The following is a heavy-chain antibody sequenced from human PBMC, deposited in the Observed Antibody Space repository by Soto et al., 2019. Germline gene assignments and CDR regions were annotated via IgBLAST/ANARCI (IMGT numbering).Heavy chain of an antibody. Sequence: ASVKVSCKASGYTFTGYYMHWVRQVPGQGLEWMGWINPNSGGTNYAQKFQGRVTMTRDTSISTAYMELSRLRSDDTAVYYCARDEARSYGYYYYYGMDVWGQGTTVTVSS. CDR1: GYTFTGYY. D-gene: IGHD5-18*01. CDR3: ARDEARSYGYYYYYGMDV. J-gene: IGHJ6*02. CDR2: INPNSGGT. V-gene: IGHV1-2*02.